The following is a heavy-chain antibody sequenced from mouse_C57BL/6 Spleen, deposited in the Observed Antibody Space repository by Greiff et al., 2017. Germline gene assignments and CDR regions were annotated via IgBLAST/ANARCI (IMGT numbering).Heavy chain of an antibody. CDR3: AREMNYYGSPAWFAY. CDR2: ISYDGSN. Sequence: EVKLQESGPGLVKPSQSLSLTCSVTGYSITSGYYWNWIRQFPGNKLEWMGYISYDGSNNYNPSLKNRISITRDTSKNQFFLKLNSVTTEDTATYYCAREMNYYGSPAWFAYWSQGTLVTVSA. CDR1: GYSITSGYY. V-gene: IGHV3-6*01. J-gene: IGHJ3*01. D-gene: IGHD1-1*01.